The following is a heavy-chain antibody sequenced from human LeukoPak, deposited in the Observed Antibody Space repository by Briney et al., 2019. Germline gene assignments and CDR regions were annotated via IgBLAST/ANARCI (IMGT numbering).Heavy chain of an antibody. V-gene: IGHV4-30-4*01. D-gene: IGHD3-22*01. CDR3: ARPYYYDSRIDP. CDR1: GGSISSGGYY. Sequence: SETLSLTCTVSGGSISSGGYYWSWIRQPPGKGLEWIAYMYYSGSTYYNPSLKSRVTMSADTSKNQLSLKLSSVTAADTAVYYCARPYYYDSRIDPWGQEILVTVSS. J-gene: IGHJ5*02. CDR2: MYYSGST.